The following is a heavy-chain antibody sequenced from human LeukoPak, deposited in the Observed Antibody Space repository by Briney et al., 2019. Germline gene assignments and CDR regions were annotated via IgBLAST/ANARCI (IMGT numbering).Heavy chain of an antibody. D-gene: IGHD2-8*02. J-gene: IGHJ4*02. CDR2: INPSGGST. Sequence: ASVKVSCKPSGYTFTSYYMHWVRQAPGQGLEWMGIINPSGGSTSYAQKFQGRVTMTRDTSTSTVYMELSSLRSEDTAVYYCATGRRTTGLDYWGQGTLVTVSS. CDR1: GYTFTSYY. CDR3: ATGRRTTGLDY. V-gene: IGHV1-46*01.